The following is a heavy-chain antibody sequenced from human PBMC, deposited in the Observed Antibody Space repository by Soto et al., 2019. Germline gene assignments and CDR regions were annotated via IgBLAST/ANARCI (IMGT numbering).Heavy chain of an antibody. CDR1: GFTFSSYA. CDR2: ISGSGGST. J-gene: IGHJ3*02. D-gene: IGHD3-22*01. V-gene: IGHV3-23*01. CDR3: AKVLSYYYGSSGYYWDAFDI. Sequence: GGSLRLSCAASGFTFSSYAMSWVRQAPGKGLEWVSAISGSGGSTYYADSVKGRFTISRDNSKNTLYLQMNSLRAEDTAVYYCAKVLSYYYGSSGYYWDAFDIWGQETMVTV.